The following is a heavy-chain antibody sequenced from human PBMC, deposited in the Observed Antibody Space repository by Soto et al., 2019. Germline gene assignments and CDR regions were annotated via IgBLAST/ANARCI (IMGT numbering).Heavy chain of an antibody. CDR3: AVVPAAYYYYMDV. V-gene: IGHV4-39*01. Sequence: SETLSLTCTVSGGSISSSSYYWGWIRQPPGKGLEWIGSIYYSGSTYYNPSLKSRVTISVDTSKNQFSLKLSSVTAADTAVYYCAVVPAAYYYYMDVWGKGTTVTVS. J-gene: IGHJ6*03. CDR1: GGSISSSSYY. CDR2: IYYSGST. D-gene: IGHD2-2*01.